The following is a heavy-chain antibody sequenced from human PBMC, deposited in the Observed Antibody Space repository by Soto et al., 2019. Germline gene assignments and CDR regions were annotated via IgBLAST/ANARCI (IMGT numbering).Heavy chain of an antibody. V-gene: IGHV4-34*01. J-gene: IGHJ6*02. CDR1: GGSFTDYY. D-gene: IGHD3-22*01. CDR2: INHSASS. Sequence: QVQLRQWGAGLLKPSETLVLTCAVSGGSFTDYYWGWIRQSPGKGLEWIGEINHSASSTYNPSLARRVTLLVDTSKKQFSLRRTSVTAADTAMYYCARGEYDSSGLYSWAPLGFDVWGQGTTVTVAS. CDR3: ARGEYDSSGLYSWAPLGFDV.